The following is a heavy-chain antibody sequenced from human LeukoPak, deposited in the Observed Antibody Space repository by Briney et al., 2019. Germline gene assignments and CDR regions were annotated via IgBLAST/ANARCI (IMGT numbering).Heavy chain of an antibody. CDR1: GFSFSDSA. J-gene: IGHJ4*02. D-gene: IGHD2-8*02. Sequence: GGSLRLSCAASGFSFSDSAMHWVRQAPGKGLEWVSGVGVTNDYVAYADSVKGRFSISRDNAKSSLYLQMNSLRAEDTALYHCLKAGTGYCTGGKCYRPFDFWGQGALVTVSS. V-gene: IGHV3-9*01. CDR3: LKAGTGYCTGGKCYRPFDF. CDR2: VGVTNDYV.